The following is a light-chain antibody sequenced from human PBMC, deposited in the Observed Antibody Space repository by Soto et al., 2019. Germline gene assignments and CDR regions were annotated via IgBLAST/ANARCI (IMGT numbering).Light chain of an antibody. V-gene: IGKV1-5*03. CDR3: QQHYNYTWT. J-gene: IGKJ1*01. CDR2: KAS. CDR1: HSIGSW. Sequence: DIQMTQSPSTLSASVVDRVTITCRASHSIGSWLAWYQQKPGKAPKLLIYKASSLQSGVTARFSGSGSGTEFTLTISSLQPDDFATYHCQQHYNYTWTFGPGTKVDIK.